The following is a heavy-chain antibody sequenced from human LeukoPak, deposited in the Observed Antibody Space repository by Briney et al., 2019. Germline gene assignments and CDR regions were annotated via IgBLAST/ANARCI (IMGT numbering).Heavy chain of an antibody. CDR1: GCTFSGSA. V-gene: IGHV3-73*01. D-gene: IGHD3-10*01. Sequence: PGRSLRLSCAASGCTFSGSAMHWVRQASGKGLEWVGRIRSKAYSYATTYAASVKGRFTISRDDSKSTAYLQMNSLKTEDTAVYYCTSYGSGSYYRSDYWGQGTLVTVSS. J-gene: IGHJ4*02. CDR2: IRSKAYSYAT. CDR3: TSYGSGSYYRSDY.